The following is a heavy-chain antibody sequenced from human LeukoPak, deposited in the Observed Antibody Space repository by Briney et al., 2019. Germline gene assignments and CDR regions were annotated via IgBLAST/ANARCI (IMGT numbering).Heavy chain of an antibody. CDR2: IWHDGNNK. J-gene: IGHJ4*02. V-gene: IGHV3-33*01. Sequence: GRSLRLSCATSGFAFSTQGMHWVRQAPGKGLEWVAAIWHDGNNKYYVDSVKGRFTISRDNSKNTVYLQMNSLRVEDTAVYYCARDSGDSSGYYPGYWGQGTLVTVPS. D-gene: IGHD3-22*01. CDR1: GFAFSTQG. CDR3: ARDSGDSSGYYPGY.